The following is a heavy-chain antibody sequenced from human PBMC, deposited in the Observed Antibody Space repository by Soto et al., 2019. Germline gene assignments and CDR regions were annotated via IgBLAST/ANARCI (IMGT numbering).Heavy chain of an antibody. J-gene: IGHJ4*02. V-gene: IGHV3-74*01. CDR2: INTDGRTT. D-gene: IGHD3-22*01. CDR1: GFTFGSHW. CDR3: SRFGTYYDSSGYLY. Sequence: GSLRLSFAASGFTFGSHWMHWVRQAPGKGLMWVSRINTDGRTTNYADSVKGRFIISRDNARNTVYLQMNSLRADDTAVYYCSRFGTYYDSSGYLYWGQGTLVTVSS.